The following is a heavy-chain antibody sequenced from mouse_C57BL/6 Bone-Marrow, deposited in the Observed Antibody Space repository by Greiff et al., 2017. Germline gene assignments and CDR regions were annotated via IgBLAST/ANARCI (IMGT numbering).Heavy chain of an antibody. D-gene: IGHD1-1*01. J-gene: IGHJ2*01. V-gene: IGHV5-9-1*02. CDR2: ISSGGDYI. Sequence: EVQLVESGEGLVKPGGSLKLSCAASGFTFSSYAMSWVRQTPEKRLEWVAYISSGGDYIYYADTVKGRFTISRDNARNTLYLQMSSLKSEDTAMYYCTRDYYGSPGNYFDYWGQGTTLTVSS. CDR3: TRDYYGSPGNYFDY. CDR1: GFTFSSYA.